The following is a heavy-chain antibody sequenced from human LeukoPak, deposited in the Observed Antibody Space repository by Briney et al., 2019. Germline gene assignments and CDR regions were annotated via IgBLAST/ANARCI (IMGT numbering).Heavy chain of an antibody. CDR2: ISSSSSTI. D-gene: IGHD6-19*01. CDR1: GFTFSSYS. J-gene: IGHJ4*02. V-gene: IGHV3-48*01. CDR3: ARGPYGSGWPELDY. Sequence: GGSLRLSYAASGFTFSSYSMNWVRQAPGKGLEWVSYISSSSSTIYYADSVKGRFTISRDNSKNTLYLQMSSLRAEDTAVYYCARGPYGSGWPELDYWGQGTLVTVSS.